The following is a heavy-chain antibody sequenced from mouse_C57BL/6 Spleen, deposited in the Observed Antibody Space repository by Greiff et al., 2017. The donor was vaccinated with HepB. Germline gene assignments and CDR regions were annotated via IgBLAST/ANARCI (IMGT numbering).Heavy chain of an antibody. CDR3: ARLNWAFDY. CDR1: GFTFSDYY. CDR2: INYDGSST. V-gene: IGHV5-16*01. D-gene: IGHD4-1*02. Sequence: EVKLMESEGGLVQPGSSMKLSCTASGFTFSDYYMAWVRQVPEKGLEWVANINYDGSSTYYLDSLKSRFIISRDNAKNILYLQMSSLKSEDTATYYCARLNWAFDYWGQGTTLTVSS. J-gene: IGHJ2*01.